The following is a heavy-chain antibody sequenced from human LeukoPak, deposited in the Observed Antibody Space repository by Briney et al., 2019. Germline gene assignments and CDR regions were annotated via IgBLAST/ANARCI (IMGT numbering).Heavy chain of an antibody. CDR3: AKDFRWIVVVPAAPDY. CDR2: ISAYNGNT. J-gene: IGHJ4*02. CDR1: GYTFTSYG. D-gene: IGHD2-2*01. Sequence: ASVKVSCKASGYTFTSYGISWVRQAPGQGLEWMGWISAYNGNTNYAQKLQGRVTMTTDTSTSTAYMELRSLRSDDTAVYYCAKDFRWIVVVPAAPDYWGQGTLVTVSS. V-gene: IGHV1-18*01.